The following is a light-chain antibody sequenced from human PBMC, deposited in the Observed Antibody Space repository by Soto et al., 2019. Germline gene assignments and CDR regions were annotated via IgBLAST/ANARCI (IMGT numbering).Light chain of an antibody. V-gene: IGLV4-69*02. CDR1: SGHSSYA. Sequence: QSVLTQSPSASASLGASVKLTFTLSSGHSSYAIAWHQQQPEKGPRFLMYLNSDGSHSKGDGIPDRFSGSSSGAERYLTISSLQSEDEADYYCQTWGTGPVVGGGTKLTVL. J-gene: IGLJ3*02. CDR2: LNSDGSH. CDR3: QTWGTGPV.